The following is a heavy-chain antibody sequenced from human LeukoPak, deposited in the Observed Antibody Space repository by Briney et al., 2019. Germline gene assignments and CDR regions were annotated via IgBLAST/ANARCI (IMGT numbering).Heavy chain of an antibody. CDR2: ISPSSTRI. D-gene: IGHD1-7*01. CDR1: GFTFSSYN. Sequence: GGSLRLSCAASGFTFSSYNMNWVRQAPGKGPEWVSYISPSSTRIGYAASVRGRFTISRDNAKSSLYLQVNSLRAEDTAVYYCARMNYVSSGWGAPFDDWGQGTLVTVSS. CDR3: ARMNYVSSGWGAPFDD. V-gene: IGHV3-48*04. J-gene: IGHJ4*02.